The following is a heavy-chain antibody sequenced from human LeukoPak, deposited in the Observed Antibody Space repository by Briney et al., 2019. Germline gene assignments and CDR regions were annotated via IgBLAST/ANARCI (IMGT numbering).Heavy chain of an antibody. D-gene: IGHD5-12*01. V-gene: IGHV3-74*03. J-gene: IGHJ4*02. CDR3: ASDAPTVGTLDY. CDR1: RLTFSNYL. CDR2: INTDGSST. Sequence: GGSLRLSCEASRLTFSNYLMHWVRHAPGKGLMWVSSINTDGSSTTYADSVKGRFTVSRDNTKNTLYLQMNSLRAEDTAVYYCASDAPTVGTLDYWGQGTLVTVSS.